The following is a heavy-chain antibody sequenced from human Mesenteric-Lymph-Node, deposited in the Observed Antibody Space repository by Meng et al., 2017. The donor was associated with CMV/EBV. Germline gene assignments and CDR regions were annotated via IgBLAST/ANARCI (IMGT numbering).Heavy chain of an antibody. J-gene: IGHJ5*02. CDR1: GYTFTSYG. Sequence: ASVKVSCKASGYTFTSYGISWVRQAPGQGLEWMGRISAYNGDTNYAQKLQGRVTMTTDTSTSTAYMELRSLRSDDTAVYYCARPDSGYSSGWNAWGQGTLVTVSS. D-gene: IGHD6-19*01. V-gene: IGHV1-18*01. CDR2: ISAYNGDT. CDR3: ARPDSGYSSGWNA.